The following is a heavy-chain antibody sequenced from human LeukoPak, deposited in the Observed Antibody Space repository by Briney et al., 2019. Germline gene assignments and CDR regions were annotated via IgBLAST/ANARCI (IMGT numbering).Heavy chain of an antibody. Sequence: GASVKVYCKASGYTFTGYYMHWVRQAPGQGLEWMGWINPNSGGTNYAQKFQGRVTMTRDTSISTAYMELSRLRSDDTAVYYCARVGTYSSSWYGWFDPWGQGTLVTVSS. CDR3: ARVGTYSSSWYGWFDP. V-gene: IGHV1-2*02. D-gene: IGHD6-13*01. CDR1: GYTFTGYY. J-gene: IGHJ5*02. CDR2: INPNSGGT.